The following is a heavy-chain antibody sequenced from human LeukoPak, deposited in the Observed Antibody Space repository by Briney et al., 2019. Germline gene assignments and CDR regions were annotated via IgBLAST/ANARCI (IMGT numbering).Heavy chain of an antibody. V-gene: IGHV3-33*01. CDR2: IWYEGSNK. J-gene: IGHJ5*02. Sequence: GGSLRLSCAASGFTFSSYGMPWVRQAQGKGLGWVEVIWYEGSNKYYADSVEGRFTMSRDKSKNTLFLQMNSLRAEETAVYYRYYDSSGYLNWFDRWRQGTLVTLSS. CDR3: YYDSSGYLNWFDR. CDR1: GFTFSSYG. D-gene: IGHD3-22*01.